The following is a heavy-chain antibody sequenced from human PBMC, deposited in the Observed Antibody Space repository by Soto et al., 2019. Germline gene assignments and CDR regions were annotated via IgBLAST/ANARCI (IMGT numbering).Heavy chain of an antibody. V-gene: IGHV3-48*01. Sequence: GGSLRLSCAASGFTFSSYSMNWVRQAPGKGLEWVSYISSSSSTIYYADSVKGRFTISRDNAKNSLYLQMNSLRAEDTAVYYCARHPDRIAQIGRFDPWGQGTLVTVS. CDR1: GFTFSSYS. J-gene: IGHJ5*02. CDR2: ISSSSSTI. D-gene: IGHD6-13*01. CDR3: ARHPDRIAQIGRFDP.